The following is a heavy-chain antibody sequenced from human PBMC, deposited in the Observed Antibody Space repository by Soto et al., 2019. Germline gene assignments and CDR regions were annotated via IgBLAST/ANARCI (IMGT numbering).Heavy chain of an antibody. J-gene: IGHJ4*02. V-gene: IGHV1-3*01. CDR1: GYTFTSYA. CDR2: INAGNGNT. Sequence: ASVKVSCKASGYTFTSYAMHWVRQAPGQRLELMGWINAGNGNTKYSQKFQGRVTITRDTSASTAYMELSSLRSEDTAVYYCAREKGYSSSWYYFDYWGQGTLVTVSS. CDR3: AREKGYSSSWYYFDY. D-gene: IGHD6-13*01.